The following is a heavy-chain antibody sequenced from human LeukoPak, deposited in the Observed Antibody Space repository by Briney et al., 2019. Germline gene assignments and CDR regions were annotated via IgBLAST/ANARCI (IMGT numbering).Heavy chain of an antibody. CDR3: ASRYCSSISCPVG. CDR1: GYSFTSYW. CDR2: IYPGDSDT. J-gene: IGHJ4*02. V-gene: IGHV5-51*01. D-gene: IGHD2-2*01. Sequence: GESLKISCKGSGYSFTSYWIGWVRQMPGEGLEWMGIIYPGDSDTRYSPSFQGQVTISADKSISTAYLQWSSLKASDTAMYYCASRYCSSISCPVGWGQGTLVTVSS.